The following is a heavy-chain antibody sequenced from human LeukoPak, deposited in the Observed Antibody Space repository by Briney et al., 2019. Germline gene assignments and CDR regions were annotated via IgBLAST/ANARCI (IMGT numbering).Heavy chain of an antibody. Sequence: GGSLRLSCAASGFTVSSNYMSWVRQAPGKGLEWVSYISSSRSTIYYADSVKGRFTISRDNAKNSLYLQMNSLRAEDTAVYYCATWFGEDAFDIWGQGTMVTVSS. CDR3: ATWFGEDAFDI. V-gene: IGHV3-48*04. J-gene: IGHJ3*02. CDR2: ISSSRSTI. CDR1: GFTVSSNY. D-gene: IGHD3-10*01.